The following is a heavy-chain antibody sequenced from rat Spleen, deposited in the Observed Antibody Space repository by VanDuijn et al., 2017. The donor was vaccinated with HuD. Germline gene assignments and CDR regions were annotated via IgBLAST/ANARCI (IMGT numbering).Heavy chain of an antibody. D-gene: IGHD1-4*01. J-gene: IGHJ3*01. CDR2: IIYDGSRT. CDR1: GFTFSDYN. Sequence: EVQVVESGGGVVQPGRSLKFSCVASGFTFSDYNMAWVRQAPKKGLEWVATIIYDGSRTYYRDSVKGRFTISRNNAKSSLYLHMDSLMSEDTATYYCTTEATRVSRFANWGQGTLVTVSS. CDR3: TTEATRVSRFAN. V-gene: IGHV5S10*01.